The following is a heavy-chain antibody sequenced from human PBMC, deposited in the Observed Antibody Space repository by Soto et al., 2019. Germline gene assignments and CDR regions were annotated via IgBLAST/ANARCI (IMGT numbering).Heavy chain of an antibody. V-gene: IGHV4-34*01. CDR1: GGSFSGYY. D-gene: IGHD3-22*01. Sequence: ETLSLTCAVYGGSFSGYYWSWIRQPPGKGLEWIGEINHSGSTNYNPSLKSRVTISVDTSKNQFSLKLSSVTAADTAVYYCARIVVVTNDAFDIWGQGTMVTVSS. J-gene: IGHJ3*02. CDR3: ARIVVVTNDAFDI. CDR2: INHSGST.